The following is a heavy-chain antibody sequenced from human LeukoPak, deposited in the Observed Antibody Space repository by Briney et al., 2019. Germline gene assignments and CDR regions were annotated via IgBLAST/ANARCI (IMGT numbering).Heavy chain of an antibody. CDR3: ATDFCDTT. J-gene: IGHJ5*02. Sequence: GGSLRLSCATSGFTFSDAWMNLVRQAPGKGLEWVGRIRRNSDGGTIDYAAPVKGRFALSRDDSKNTLYLHMSSLQTEDTAVYYCATDFCDTTWGQGTLVTVSS. D-gene: IGHD2-2*01. CDR1: GFTFSDAW. V-gene: IGHV3-15*07. CDR2: IRRNSDGGTI.